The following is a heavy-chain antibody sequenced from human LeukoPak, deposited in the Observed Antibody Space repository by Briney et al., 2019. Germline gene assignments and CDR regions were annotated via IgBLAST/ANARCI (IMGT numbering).Heavy chain of an antibody. D-gene: IGHD4/OR15-4a*01. V-gene: IGHV3-20*04. CDR2: IKWDGGRT. J-gene: IGHJ4*02. Sequence: PGGSLRLSCAASGFTFNDHGMSWVRQAPGKGLEWVSRIKWDGGRTDYADSVKGRFTISRDNSKNTLYLQMNSLRAKDTAVNYCARRAGAYSHPYDYWGQGTLVTVSS. CDR3: ARRAGAYSHPYDY. CDR1: GFTFNDHG.